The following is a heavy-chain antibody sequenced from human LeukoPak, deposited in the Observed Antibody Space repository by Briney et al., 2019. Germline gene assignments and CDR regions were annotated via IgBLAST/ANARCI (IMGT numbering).Heavy chain of an antibody. J-gene: IGHJ4*02. CDR3: ASPYYYGSGSYYTPPYFDY. V-gene: IGHV3-23*01. CDR2: ISVGGGDT. CDR1: GFIFSSYV. D-gene: IGHD3-10*01. Sequence: GGSLRLSCEASGFIFSSYVMGWVRQAPGKGLEWVSSISVGGGDTFTADSVKGRFTISRDNSKNTLYLQMNSLRAEDTAVYYCASPYYYGSGSYYTPPYFDYWGQGTLVTVSS.